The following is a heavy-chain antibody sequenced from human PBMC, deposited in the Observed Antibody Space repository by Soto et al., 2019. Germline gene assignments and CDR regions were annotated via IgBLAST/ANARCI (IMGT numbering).Heavy chain of an antibody. V-gene: IGHV1-18*04. Sequence: VASVKVSCKASGYTFTSYGISWVRQAPGQGLEWMGWISAYNGNTNYAQKLQGRVTMATDTSTSTAYMELRSLRSDDTAVYYCARGALSGRPSDDAFDIWGQGTMVTVSS. D-gene: IGHD1-20*01. CDR2: ISAYNGNT. CDR3: ARGALSGRPSDDAFDI. CDR1: GYTFTSYG. J-gene: IGHJ3*02.